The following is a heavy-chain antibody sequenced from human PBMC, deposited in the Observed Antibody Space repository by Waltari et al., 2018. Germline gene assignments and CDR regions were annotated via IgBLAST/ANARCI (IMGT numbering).Heavy chain of an antibody. CDR3: TRDLYGSGGDWFDP. D-gene: IGHD3-10*01. CDR1: GFGFSDTA. V-gene: IGHV3-21*03. CDR2: IGGTHSNI. J-gene: IGHJ5*02. Sequence: EVRLAESGGGLVKPGGSLRLHCTASGFGFSDTALNWVRQAPGTGLEWVSSIGGTHSNIFYADSVKGRFTVSRDNAKNSLYLQMDNLRAEDSGLYFCTRDLYGSGGDWFDPWGQGTLVTVSS.